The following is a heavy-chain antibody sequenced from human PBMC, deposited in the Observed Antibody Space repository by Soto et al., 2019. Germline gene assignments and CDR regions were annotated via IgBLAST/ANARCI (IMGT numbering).Heavy chain of an antibody. V-gene: IGHV3-49*04. J-gene: IGHJ5*02. Sequence: SLRFSCATSRFTFRDHGMSWVHQSPGNGLAWVGFIRSRRYGATTEYAASVKGRFFISGDDSKSIAYLQMHTLETEDTPVYSCTRAPWGCRGGSYYSADACGKGTLVGVSS. CDR1: RFTFRDHG. D-gene: IGHD2-15*01. CDR2: IRSRRYGATT. CDR3: TRAPWGCRGGSYYSADA.